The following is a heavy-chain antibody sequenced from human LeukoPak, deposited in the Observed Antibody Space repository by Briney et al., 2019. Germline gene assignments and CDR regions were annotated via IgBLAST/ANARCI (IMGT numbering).Heavy chain of an antibody. CDR3: AREFSGTSIAARVFDS. V-gene: IGHV4-4*07. CDR1: GGSITSYY. D-gene: IGHD6-6*01. Sequence: SETLSLICTVSGGSITSYYWTYIRQPAGKGLEWIGRIHTSGSTNYNPSLKSRVTMSVDTSKNQFSLNLSSVTAADTAMYYCAREFSGTSIAARVFDSWGQGTLVTVSS. J-gene: IGHJ4*02. CDR2: IHTSGST.